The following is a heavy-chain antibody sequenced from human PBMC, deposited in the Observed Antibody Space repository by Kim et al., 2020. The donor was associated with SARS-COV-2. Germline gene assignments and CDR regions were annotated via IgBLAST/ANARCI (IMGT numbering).Heavy chain of an antibody. CDR3: ARDLRGRFDY. CDR2: N. D-gene: IGHD3-10*01. J-gene: IGHJ4*02. Sequence: NYYNPSFESRVTTSVDTSKNQFSLKLSSVTAADTTVYYCARDLRGRFDYWGQGTLVTVSS. V-gene: IGHV4-31*02.